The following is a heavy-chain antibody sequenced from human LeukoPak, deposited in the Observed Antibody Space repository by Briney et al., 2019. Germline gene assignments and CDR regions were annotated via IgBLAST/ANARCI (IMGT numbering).Heavy chain of an antibody. D-gene: IGHD3-3*01. CDR1: GFTFTNAW. CDR2: FKTKTDGGTT. V-gene: IGHV3-15*01. J-gene: IGHJ3*02. CDR3: TTDNWRGLDAFDI. Sequence: GGSLRLSCAASGFTFTNAWMSWVRQAPGKGLGWVGRFKTKTDGGTTDYAAPVKGRFTISRDASKNTLYLQMDSLKTGDTAMYYCTTDNWRGLDAFDIWGQGTMVTVSS.